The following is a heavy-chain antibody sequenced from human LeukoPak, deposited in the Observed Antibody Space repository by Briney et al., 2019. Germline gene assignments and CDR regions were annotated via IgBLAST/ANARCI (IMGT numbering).Heavy chain of an antibody. CDR2: INHSGST. Sequence: SETLSLTCAVYGGSFSGYYWSWIRQPPGKGLEWIGEINHSGSTNYNPSLKSRVTISVDTSKNQFSLKLSSVTAADTAVYYCAGAGGNSGTFDYWGQGTLVTVSS. CDR3: AGAGGNSGTFDY. V-gene: IGHV4-34*01. D-gene: IGHD4-23*01. CDR1: GGSFSGYY. J-gene: IGHJ4*02.